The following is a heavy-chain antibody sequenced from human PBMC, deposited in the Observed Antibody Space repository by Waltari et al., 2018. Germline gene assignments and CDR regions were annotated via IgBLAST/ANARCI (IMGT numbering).Heavy chain of an antibody. CDR1: VDSFGGCA. CDR3: ARHELGISQYYYNMYV. Sequence: HVQLVQSGAVLKNPGASVKVSCQASVDSFGGCALSRVRLAPGQGLEWMGVIIPMFGIPEYSQKFQDRLTITADDSTSTAYMELSSLSSEDTAIYYCARHELGISQYYYNMYVWGQGTTVTISS. V-gene: IGHV1-69*12. CDR2: IIPMFGIP. J-gene: IGHJ6*02. D-gene: IGHD3-16*01.